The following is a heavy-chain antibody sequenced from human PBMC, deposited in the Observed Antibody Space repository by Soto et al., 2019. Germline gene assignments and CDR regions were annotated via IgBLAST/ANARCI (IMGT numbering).Heavy chain of an antibody. J-gene: IGHJ4*02. Sequence: GGSLRLSCAASGFSFSSFAMTWVRQAPGKGLEWVSATGGSGFSTYYTDAVKGRFTISRDNSKNMLFLQMNSLTAEDAAMYYCAKGDYADSNGDFDFWGQGTQVTVSS. CDR3: AKGDYADSNGDFDF. CDR2: TGGSGFST. D-gene: IGHD2-8*01. CDR1: GFSFSSFA. V-gene: IGHV3-23*01.